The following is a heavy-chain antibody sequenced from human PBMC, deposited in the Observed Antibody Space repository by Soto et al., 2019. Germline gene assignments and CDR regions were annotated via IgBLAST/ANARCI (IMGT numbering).Heavy chain of an antibody. V-gene: IGHV3-53*01. CDR3: ASLYSSGYYANDY. D-gene: IGHD3-22*01. J-gene: IGHJ4*02. Sequence: GGSLRLSCASSGFTVSSNYMSWVRQAPGKGLEWVSVTYSGGSTYYADSVKGRFTISRDNSKNTLYLQMNSLRAEDTAVYYCASLYSSGYYANDYWGQGT. CDR1: GFTVSSNY. CDR2: TYSGGST.